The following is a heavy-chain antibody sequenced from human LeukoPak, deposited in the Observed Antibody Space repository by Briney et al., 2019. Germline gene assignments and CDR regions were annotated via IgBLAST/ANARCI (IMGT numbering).Heavy chain of an antibody. Sequence: ASVKVSCKASGDTFSNYAISWVRQAPGQGLEWMARITPIFATVNYAQKFQGRVTITADKSTTTAYMELSSLRSEDTAVYYCARADCSGAACSNWFDPWGQGTLVTVSS. CDR1: GDTFSNYA. J-gene: IGHJ5*02. CDR3: ARADCSGAACSNWFDP. CDR2: ITPIFATV. D-gene: IGHD2-15*01. V-gene: IGHV1-69*06.